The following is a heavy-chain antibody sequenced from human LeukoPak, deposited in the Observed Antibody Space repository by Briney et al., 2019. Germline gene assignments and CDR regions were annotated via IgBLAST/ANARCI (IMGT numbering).Heavy chain of an antibody. J-gene: IGHJ4*02. CDR3: ARARRSGTYLPFDY. CDR2: INPNSGAT. D-gene: IGHD1-26*01. Sequence: ASVKVSCKASGYAFTDYYVHWVRQASGQGLEWLGWINPNSGATNYAQKFQGRVTMTRDTSLSTAYMELSRLTSDDTAIYYCARARRSGTYLPFDYWGRGTLVTVSS. V-gene: IGHV1-2*02. CDR1: GYAFTDYY.